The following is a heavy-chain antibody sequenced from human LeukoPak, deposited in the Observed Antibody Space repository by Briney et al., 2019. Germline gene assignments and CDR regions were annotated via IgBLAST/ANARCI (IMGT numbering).Heavy chain of an antibody. CDR2: MNPNSGEK. D-gene: IGHD3-22*01. Sequence: ASVKVSCKASGYTFTSYDINWVRQATGQGLEWMGWMNPNSGEKGHAQKFQGRVTITRETSINTAYMELSSLRSEDTAVYYCARGPHERSGYPDDWGQGTLVIVSS. CDR1: GYTFTSYD. V-gene: IGHV1-8*01. CDR3: ARGPHERSGYPDD. J-gene: IGHJ4*02.